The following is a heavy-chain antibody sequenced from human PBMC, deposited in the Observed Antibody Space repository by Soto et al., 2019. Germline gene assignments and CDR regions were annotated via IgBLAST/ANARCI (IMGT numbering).Heavy chain of an antibody. V-gene: IGHV3-66*01. CDR1: GFTVSSDY. CDR3: ETGCDPNWFDP. Sequence: GGSLRLSCAASGFTVSSDYMSWVRQAPGKGLEWVSLIYSGGSTYYADSVKGRFTISRDNSMNTLYLQMNRLRAEDTAVYYCETGCDPNWFDPCGQRSLVPVSA. CDR2: IYSGGST. J-gene: IGHJ5*02.